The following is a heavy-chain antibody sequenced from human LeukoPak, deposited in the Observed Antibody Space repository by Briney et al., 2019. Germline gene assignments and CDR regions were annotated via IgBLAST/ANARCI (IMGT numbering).Heavy chain of an antibody. CDR2: IYYSGST. V-gene: IGHV4-59*08. CDR1: GGSISSYY. J-gene: IGHJ6*02. Sequence: SETLSLTCTVSGGSISSYYWSWIRQPPGKGLEWIGYIYYSGSTNYNPSLKSRVTISVDTSKNQFSLKLSSVTAADTAVYYRAGDYYYYGMDVWGQGTTVTVSS. CDR3: AGDYYYYGMDV.